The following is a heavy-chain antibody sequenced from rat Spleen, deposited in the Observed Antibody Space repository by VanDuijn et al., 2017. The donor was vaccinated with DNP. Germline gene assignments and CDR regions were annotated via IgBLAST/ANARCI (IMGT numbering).Heavy chain of an antibody. CDR2: ISYSGST. CDR1: GYSITSNY. D-gene: IGHD4-3*01. Sequence: EVQLQESGSGLVKPSQSLSLTCSVTGYSITSNYWGWIRKFPGNKMEWIGYISYSGSTSYNPSLKSRISITRDTSKNQSILQLNSVTTEETATYYCARGGGGIWFAYWGQGTLVTVSS. V-gene: IGHV3-1*01. J-gene: IGHJ3*01. CDR3: ARGGGGIWFAY.